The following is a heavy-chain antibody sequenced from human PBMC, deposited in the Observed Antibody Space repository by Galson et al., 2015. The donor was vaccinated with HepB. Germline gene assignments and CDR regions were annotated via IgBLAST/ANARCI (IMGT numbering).Heavy chain of an antibody. CDR3: ARGIGGGGDYGPFDH. D-gene: IGHD4-17*01. V-gene: IGHV3-33*01. CDR2: IWYDGSNK. CDR1: GFPFSSYG. J-gene: IGHJ4*02. Sequence: SLRLSCAASGFPFSSYGMHWVRQAPGKGLEWVAVIWYDGSNKYYADSLKGRFTISRDNSKNTLYLQMNSLRAEDTDMYYCARGIGGGGDYGPFDHWGQGTLVTVSS.